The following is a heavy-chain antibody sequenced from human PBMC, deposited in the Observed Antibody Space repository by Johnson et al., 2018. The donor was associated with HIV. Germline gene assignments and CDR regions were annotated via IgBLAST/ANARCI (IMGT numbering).Heavy chain of an antibody. J-gene: IGHJ6*02. CDR3: AREGSWEVRPGACDI. Sequence: EKLVESGGGVERPGESLRLSCVGSGFMFDDYAMSWVRQVPGKGLEWVSGIDWTGANADSVRGRFTISRDNSKNTLYLQMNSLRAEDTAVYHCAREGSWEVRPGACDIWGQGTTVTVSS. CDR1: GFMFDDYA. CDR2: IDWTGA. V-gene: IGHV3-20*01. D-gene: IGHD1-26*01.